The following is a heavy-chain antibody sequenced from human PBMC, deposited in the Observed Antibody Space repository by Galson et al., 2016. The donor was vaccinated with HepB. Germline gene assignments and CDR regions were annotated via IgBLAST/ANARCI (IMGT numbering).Heavy chain of an antibody. CDR1: GYYSSNYR. J-gene: IGHJ4*02. D-gene: IGHD2-15*01. CDR2: TYLGDSET. Sequence: QSGADVKKPGESLKISCKSSGYYSSNYRIAWVRQMPGKGLEWMGITYLGDSETTYSPSFQGQVTISADRSISPAYLQWSSLKASDTALYYCARRRREAATPYFDYWGQGTLVTVSS. V-gene: IGHV5-51*01. CDR3: ARRRREAATPYFDY.